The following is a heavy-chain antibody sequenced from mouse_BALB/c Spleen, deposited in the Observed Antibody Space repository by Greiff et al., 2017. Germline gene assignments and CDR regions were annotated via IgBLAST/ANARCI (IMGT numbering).Heavy chain of an antibody. CDR2: ISDGGSYT. CDR3: ARANYDYAMDY. V-gene: IGHV5-4*02. Sequence: EVQRVESGGGLVKPGGSLKLSCAASGFTFSDYYMYWVRQTPEKRLEWVATISDGGSYTYYPDSVKGRFTISRDNAKNNLYLQMSSLKSEDTAMYYCARANYDYAMDYWGQGTSVTVSS. CDR1: GFTFSDYY. J-gene: IGHJ4*01. D-gene: IGHD2-4*01.